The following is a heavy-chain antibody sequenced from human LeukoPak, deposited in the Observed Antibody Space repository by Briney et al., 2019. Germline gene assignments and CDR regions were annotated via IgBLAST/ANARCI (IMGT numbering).Heavy chain of an antibody. CDR2: ISGSGDST. D-gene: IGHD6-13*01. Sequence: GGSLRLSCAASGFTFSSYAMSWVRQAPGKGLEWVSAISGSGDSTYYGDSVKGRFTISRDNSKNTLYLQMNSLRAEDTAAYYCAKTRPLDSSSWSHGDYWGQGTLVTVSS. V-gene: IGHV3-23*01. CDR1: GFTFSSYA. CDR3: AKTRPLDSSSWSHGDY. J-gene: IGHJ4*02.